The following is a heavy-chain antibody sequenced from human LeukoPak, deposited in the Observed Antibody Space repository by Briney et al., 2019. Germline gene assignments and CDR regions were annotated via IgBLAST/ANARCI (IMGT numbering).Heavy chain of an antibody. D-gene: IGHD3-3*01. CDR2: ISGDSGST. Sequence: GGSLRLSCAASGVTFDDYAMHWVRRAPGKGLEWVSLISGDSGSTYYTDSVRGRFTISRDNSKNSLYLQMTDLRTEDTALYYRAKGFSVLASNHYFYYYGMDVWGQGTTVTVPS. CDR3: AKGFSVLASNHYFYYYGMDV. CDR1: GVTFDDYA. V-gene: IGHV3-43*02. J-gene: IGHJ6*02.